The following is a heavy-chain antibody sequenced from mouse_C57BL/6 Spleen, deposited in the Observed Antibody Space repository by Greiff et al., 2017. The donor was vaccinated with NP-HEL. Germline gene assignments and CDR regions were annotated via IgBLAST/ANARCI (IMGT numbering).Heavy chain of an antibody. D-gene: IGHD1-1*01. CDR1: GYTFTSYW. CDR2: IDPSDSYT. Sequence: VQLKQPGAELVMPGASVKLSCKASGYTFTSYWMHWVKQRPGQGLEWIGEIDPSDSYTNYNQKFKGKSTLTVDKSSSTAYMQLSSLTSEDSAVYYCARSYGSSFWFAYWGQGTLVTVSA. J-gene: IGHJ3*01. V-gene: IGHV1-69*01. CDR3: ARSYGSSFWFAY.